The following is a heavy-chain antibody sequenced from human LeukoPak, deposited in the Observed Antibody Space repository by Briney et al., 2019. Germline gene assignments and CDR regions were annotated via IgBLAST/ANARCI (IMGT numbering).Heavy chain of an antibody. V-gene: IGHV1-18*04. CDR1: GYTFTSNG. D-gene: IGHD3-3*01. CDR2: ISCHNGDT. CDR3: ARGGYYGSGRYYFDS. Sequence: ASVKVSCKASGYTFTSNGITWVRQAPGQGLEWVGWISCHNGDTRYAQKFQGRVTVTKDTSTSTVYMELRSLRSDDTAVYYCARGGYYGSGRYYFDSWGQGTLVTVSS. J-gene: IGHJ4*02.